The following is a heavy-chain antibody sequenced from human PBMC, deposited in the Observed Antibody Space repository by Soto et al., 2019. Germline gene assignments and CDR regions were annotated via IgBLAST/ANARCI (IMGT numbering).Heavy chain of an antibody. CDR1: VYTFTSYA. CDR2: INAGNGNI. J-gene: IGHJ4*02. Sequence: QVQLVQSGAEEKKPGASVKVSCKASVYTFTSYAMHWVRQDPGQRLEWMGWINAGNGNIKYSQKFQGRVTITRDTSASTAYMDLSSLRSEDTAVYYSARSIVVVTALHYWGQGTLVTVSS. CDR3: ARSIVVVTALHY. V-gene: IGHV1-3*05. D-gene: IGHD2-21*02.